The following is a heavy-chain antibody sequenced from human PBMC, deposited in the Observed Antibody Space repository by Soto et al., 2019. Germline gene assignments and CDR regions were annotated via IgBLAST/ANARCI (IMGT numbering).Heavy chain of an antibody. CDR2: LHSGGDT. CDR1: GFTVIGNY. J-gene: IGHJ2*01. CDR3: ARDQLKGPAWYFDL. Sequence: GSLRLSCEASGFTVIGNYISFFRHSPLKGLECVSVLHSGGDTFYADSVKGRFTISRDKYKNTLYLQMSSLRAEDTAVYFCARDQLKGPAWYFDLWGRGTLVTVSS. V-gene: IGHV3-53*01.